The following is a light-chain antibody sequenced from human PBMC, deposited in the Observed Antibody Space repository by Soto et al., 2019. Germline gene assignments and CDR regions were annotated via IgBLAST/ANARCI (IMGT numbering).Light chain of an antibody. Sequence: QSALTQPPSASGSPGQSVTISCTGTSSDAGGYNYVSWYQQHPGKAPKLMIYEVTKRPSGVPDRFSGSKSGNTASLTVSGLQAEDEADYYCSSYAGSNNVLFGGGTQLTVL. CDR3: SSYAGSNNVL. CDR1: SSDAGGYNY. CDR2: EVT. V-gene: IGLV2-8*01. J-gene: IGLJ2*01.